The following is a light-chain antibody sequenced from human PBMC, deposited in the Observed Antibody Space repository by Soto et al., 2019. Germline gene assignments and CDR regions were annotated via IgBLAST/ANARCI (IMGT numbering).Light chain of an antibody. V-gene: IGLV2-14*03. Sequence: QSVLTQPASVSGSPGQSITISCTGTSSDVGYYNYVSWYQQHPGKAPKLMIYDVSNRPSGVSNRFSGSKSGNTASLTISGLQAEDEADYYCSSYTSTSTLVFGTGTKVIVL. CDR1: SSDVGYYNY. CDR2: DVS. CDR3: SSYTSTSTLV. J-gene: IGLJ1*01.